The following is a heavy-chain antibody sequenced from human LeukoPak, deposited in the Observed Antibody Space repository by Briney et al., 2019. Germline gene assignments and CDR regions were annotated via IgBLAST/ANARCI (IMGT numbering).Heavy chain of an antibody. CDR3: AKESDTAMVTGGYFDY. CDR2: ISGSGGST. D-gene: IGHD5-18*01. V-gene: IGHV3-23*01. CDR1: GFTFSSYA. Sequence: GGSLRLSCAASGFTFSSYAMSWVRQAPGKGLEWVSVISGSGGSTYYADSVKGRFTIPRDNSKNTLYLQMNSLRAEDTAVYYCAKESDTAMVTGGYFDYWGQGTLVTVSS. J-gene: IGHJ4*02.